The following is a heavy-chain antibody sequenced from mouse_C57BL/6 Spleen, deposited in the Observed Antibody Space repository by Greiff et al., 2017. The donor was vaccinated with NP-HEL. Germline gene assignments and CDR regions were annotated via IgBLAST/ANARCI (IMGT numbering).Heavy chain of an antibody. D-gene: IGHD1-3*01. V-gene: IGHV1-76*01. CDR3: ARSGYYWYFDV. Sequence: VKVVESGAELVRPGASVKLSCKASGYTFTDYYINWVKQRPGQGLEWIARIYPGSGNTYYNEKFKGKATLTAEKSSSTAYMQLSSLTSEDSAVYFCARSGYYWYFDVWGTGTTVTVSS. CDR2: IYPGSGNT. CDR1: GYTFTDYY. J-gene: IGHJ1*03.